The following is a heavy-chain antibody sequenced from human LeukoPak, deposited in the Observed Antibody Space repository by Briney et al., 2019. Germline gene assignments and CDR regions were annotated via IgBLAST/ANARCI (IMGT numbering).Heavy chain of an antibody. V-gene: IGHV4-30-4*08. CDR3: ARARCDTAITPRYWYFDL. Sequence: SETLSLTCSVSGGSLSSGDHYWSWIRQPPGKGLEWIGYIYYSGSTYYNPSLKSRVSISVDTSKNQFSLKLSSVTAADTAVYCARARCDTAITPRYWYFDLWGRGTLVAVSS. CDR2: IYYSGST. D-gene: IGHD5-24*01. J-gene: IGHJ2*01. CDR1: GGSLSSGDHY.